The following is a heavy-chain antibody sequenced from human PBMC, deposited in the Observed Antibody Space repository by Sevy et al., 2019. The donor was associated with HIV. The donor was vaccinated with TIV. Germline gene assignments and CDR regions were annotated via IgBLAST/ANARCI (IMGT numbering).Heavy chain of an antibody. CDR2: IWYDGSNK. Sequence: GGSLRLSCAASGFTFSSYGMNWVRQAPGKGLEWVAVIWYDGSNKYYADSVKGRFTISRDNAKNTLYLQMNSLRAEDTAMYYCARDRGAAGINWYFDLWGRGTLVTVSS. D-gene: IGHD1-20*01. J-gene: IGHJ2*01. CDR3: ARDRGAAGINWYFDL. V-gene: IGHV3-33*01. CDR1: GFTFSSYG.